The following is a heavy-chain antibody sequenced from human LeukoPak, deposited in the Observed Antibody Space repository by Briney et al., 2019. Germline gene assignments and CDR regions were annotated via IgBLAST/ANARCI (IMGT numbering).Heavy chain of an antibody. V-gene: IGHV3-21*04. J-gene: IGHJ4*02. CDR3: TREYLTVSYFDY. CDR2: ISSGSHYI. Sequence: GGSLRLSCAASGFTFSDCSMNWVRQAPGKGLEWVSSISSGSHYIYYADSVKGRFTISRDNAKNSLFLQMNSLRGEDTAVYCCTREYLTVSYFDYWGQGTLVTVSS. CDR1: GFTFSDCS. D-gene: IGHD4-11*01.